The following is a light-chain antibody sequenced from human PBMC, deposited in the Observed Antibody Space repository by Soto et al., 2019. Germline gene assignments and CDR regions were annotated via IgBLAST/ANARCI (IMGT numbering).Light chain of an antibody. CDR2: AAS. CDR1: QDISSY. Sequence: DIQLTQSPSFLSASVGDRVTITCRASQDISSYLVWYQQNPGKAPKLLIFAASTLQSGVPSRFSGSGSGTEFTLTISSLQPEDFATYYCQQVNSYPATFGGGTKVDI. J-gene: IGKJ4*01. CDR3: QQVNSYPAT. V-gene: IGKV1-9*01.